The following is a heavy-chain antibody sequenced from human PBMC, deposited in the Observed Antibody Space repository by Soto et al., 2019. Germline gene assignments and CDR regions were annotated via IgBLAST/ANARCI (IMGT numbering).Heavy chain of an antibody. V-gene: IGHV1-69*13. J-gene: IGHJ4*02. Sequence: SVKVSCKASGGTFSSYAISWVRQAPGQGLEWMGGIIPIFGTANYAQKFQGRVTITADESTSTAYMELSSLRSEDTAVYYCARQDCSSTSCYEGYFDYWGQGTLVTVSS. CDR2: IIPIFGTA. CDR3: ARQDCSSTSCYEGYFDY. D-gene: IGHD2-2*01. CDR1: GGTFSSYA.